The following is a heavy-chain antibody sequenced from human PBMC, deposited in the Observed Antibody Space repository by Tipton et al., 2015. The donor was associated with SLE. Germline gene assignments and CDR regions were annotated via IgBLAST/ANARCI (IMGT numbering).Heavy chain of an antibody. V-gene: IGHV3-21*01. CDR2: ISSSSSYI. D-gene: IGHD5-18*01. Sequence: GSLRLSCAASGFTFSSYSMNWVRQAPGKGLEWVSSISSSSSYIYYADSVKGRFTISRDNAKNSLYLQMNSLRAEDTAVYYCARGGVDTAMSFYYYGMDVWGQGTTVTVSS. J-gene: IGHJ6*02. CDR3: ARGGVDTAMSFYYYGMDV. CDR1: GFTFSSYS.